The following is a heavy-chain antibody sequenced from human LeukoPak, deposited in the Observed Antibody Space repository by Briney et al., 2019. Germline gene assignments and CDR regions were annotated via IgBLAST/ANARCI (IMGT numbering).Heavy chain of an antibody. D-gene: IGHD4-23*01. CDR2: ISGGGRST. J-gene: IGHJ4*02. CDR3: AKDKVYGGNFDY. CDR1: GFTLSSYA. Sequence: GGSLRLSCAASGFTLSSYAMSWVRQAPGKGLEWVSIISGGGRSTYYADSVKGRFTISRDNSKNTLFLQMNSLRAEDTAVYYCAKDKVYGGNFDYWGQGTLVTVSS. V-gene: IGHV3-23*01.